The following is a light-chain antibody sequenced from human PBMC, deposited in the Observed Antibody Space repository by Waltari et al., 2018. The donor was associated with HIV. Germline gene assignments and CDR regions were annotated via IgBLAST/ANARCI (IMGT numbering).Light chain of an antibody. CDR2: EAS. Sequence: DTQMTQSPSSVSPSVGDRVTISCPASQSVGTSVAWYQQKPGRTPKLIIFEASRLQPGVPSRFSGSGSGTYFTLTISSLQPEDLATYYCQQADSFPHTFGQGT. J-gene: IGKJ2*01. V-gene: IGKV1-12*01. CDR3: QQADSFPHT. CDR1: QSVGTS.